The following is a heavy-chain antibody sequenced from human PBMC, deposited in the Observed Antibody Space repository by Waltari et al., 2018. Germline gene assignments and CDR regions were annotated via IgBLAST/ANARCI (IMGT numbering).Heavy chain of an antibody. CDR1: GYSFTSYW. D-gene: IGHD2-2*01. J-gene: IGHJ3*02. Sequence: EVQLVQSGAEVKKPGESLKISCKGSGYSFTSYWIGWVRQMPGKGLEWMAISDPGDSDTRYSPSFQGQVTTSADKSISTAYLQWSSLKASDTAMYYCARRGYCSSTSCYPDDAFDIWGQGTMVTVSS. CDR3: ARRGYCSSTSCYPDDAFDI. V-gene: IGHV5-51*03. CDR2: SDPGDSDT.